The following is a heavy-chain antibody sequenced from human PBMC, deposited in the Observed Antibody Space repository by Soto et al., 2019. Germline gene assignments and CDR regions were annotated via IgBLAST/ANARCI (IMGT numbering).Heavy chain of an antibody. J-gene: IGHJ4*02. Sequence: QVQLVESGGGVVQPGRSLRLSCEASGFAIRSNAIHWVRQAPGKGLEWVAVISFEGSYKYYADSVKGRFTVSRDNSKNTVSLQMERLTGEDSALYYCVRAAGIAAAGSSQGVLWGQGTLVTVSS. CDR3: VRAAGIAAAGSSQGVL. V-gene: IGHV3-30*04. D-gene: IGHD6-13*01. CDR2: ISFEGSYK. CDR1: GFAIRSNA.